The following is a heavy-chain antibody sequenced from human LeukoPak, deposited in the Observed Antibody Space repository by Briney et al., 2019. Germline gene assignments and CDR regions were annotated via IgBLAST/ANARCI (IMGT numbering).Heavy chain of an antibody. CDR2: IYYSGST. V-gene: IGHV4-59*01. D-gene: IGHD2-2*01. CDR3: ARDRPYCSSTSCYHDAFDI. J-gene: IGHJ3*02. Sequence: SETLSLTCTVSGGSISSYYWSWIRQPPGKGLEWIGYIYYSGSTNYNPSLKSRVTISVDTSKNQFSLKLSSVTAADTAVYYCARDRPYCSSTSCYHDAFDIWGQGTMVTVSS. CDR1: GGSISSYY.